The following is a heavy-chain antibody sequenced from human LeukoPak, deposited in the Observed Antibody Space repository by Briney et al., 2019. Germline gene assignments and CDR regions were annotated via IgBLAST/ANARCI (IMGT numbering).Heavy chain of an antibody. CDR3: ARQYSDWTYYFDF. CDR2: GYYSGNT. Sequence: PSETLSLTCTVSGGSISSVSYYWGWIRQPPGKGLEWIGSGYYSGNTYYNPSLKSRVSISVDTSKNQFSLKLSSVTAADTAVYYCARQYSDWTYYFDFWGQGTLVTVSS. CDR1: GGSISSVSYY. J-gene: IGHJ4*02. D-gene: IGHD4-11*01. V-gene: IGHV4-39*01.